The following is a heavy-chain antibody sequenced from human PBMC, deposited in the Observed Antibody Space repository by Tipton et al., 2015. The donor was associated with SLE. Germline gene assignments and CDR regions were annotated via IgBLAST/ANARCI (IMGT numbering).Heavy chain of an antibody. D-gene: IGHD6-19*01. CDR2: IYYSGST. Sequence: TLSLTCTVSGESISSSSYYWGWIRQPPGKGLEWIGSIYYSGSTYYNPSLKSRVTISVDTSTNQFSLNLTSVTAADTALYYCARDVVTSENCFFRICSGGYSFDSWGQGILVTVSS. J-gene: IGHJ4*02. CDR1: GESISSSSYY. V-gene: IGHV4-39*07. CDR3: ARDVVTSENCFFRICSGGYSFDS.